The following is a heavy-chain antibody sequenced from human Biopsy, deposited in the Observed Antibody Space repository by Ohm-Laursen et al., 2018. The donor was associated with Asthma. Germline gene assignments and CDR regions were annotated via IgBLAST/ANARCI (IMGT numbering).Heavy chain of an antibody. D-gene: IGHD6-6*01. Sequence: SLRLSCAASRFTYEMHWVRQAPGKGLEWVAVISYDGSSIYYADSVKGRFTISRDNSKNTLYLQTNSLRAEDTAVYYCARKIAARGGMGVWGQGTTV. V-gene: IGHV3-30-3*01. J-gene: IGHJ6*02. CDR2: ISYDGSSI. CDR3: ARKIAARGGMGV. CDR1: RFTYE.